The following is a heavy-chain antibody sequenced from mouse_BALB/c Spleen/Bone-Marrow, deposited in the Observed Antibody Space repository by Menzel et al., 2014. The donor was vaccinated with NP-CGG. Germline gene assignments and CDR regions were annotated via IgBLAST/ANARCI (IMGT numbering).Heavy chain of an antibody. CDR2: INPDSSTI. Sequence: EVQLQESGGGLVQPGGSLKLSCAASGFDFSRYWMSWVRQAQGKGLEWIGEINPDSSTIDYTPSRKDKFIISRDNAKNTLYLQMSKVRSEDTALYCCARLSYYGRFAYWGQGTLVTVSA. CDR3: ARLSYYGRFAY. V-gene: IGHV4-1*02. D-gene: IGHD1-1*01. CDR1: GFDFSRYW. J-gene: IGHJ3*01.